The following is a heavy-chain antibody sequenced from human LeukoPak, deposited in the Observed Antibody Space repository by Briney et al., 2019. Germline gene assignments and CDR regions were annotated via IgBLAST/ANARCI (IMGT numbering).Heavy chain of an antibody. CDR3: ARLNSGSHYDY. CDR2: INHSGST. Sequence: SETLSLTCAVYGGSFSGYYWSWIRQPPGKGLEWIGEINHSGSTYYNPSLKSRVTISVDTSKNQFSLKVTSVTAADTAMFYCARLNSGSHYDYWGQGTLVTVSS. D-gene: IGHD1-26*01. V-gene: IGHV4-34*01. CDR1: GGSFSGYY. J-gene: IGHJ4*02.